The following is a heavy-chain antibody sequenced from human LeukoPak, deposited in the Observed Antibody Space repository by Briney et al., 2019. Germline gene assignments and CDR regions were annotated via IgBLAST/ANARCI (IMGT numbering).Heavy chain of an antibody. V-gene: IGHV4-34*01. D-gene: IGHD5-24*01. CDR2: INHSGNI. CDR3: ARGRRW. Sequence: SETLSLTCAVYGGSFSGYYWTWIRQPPGKGLEWIGEINHSGNINYNPSLKSRLTISVDTSKNQFSLKLSSMTAADTAVYYCARGRRWWGQGALVIVSS. CDR1: GGSFSGYY. J-gene: IGHJ4*02.